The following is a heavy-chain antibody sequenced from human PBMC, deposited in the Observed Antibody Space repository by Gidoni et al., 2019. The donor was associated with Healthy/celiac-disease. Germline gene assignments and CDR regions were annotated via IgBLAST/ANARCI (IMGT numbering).Heavy chain of an antibody. V-gene: IGHV5-51*01. Sequence: EVQLVQSGAAVKKPGESLKISCKGSGYSFTSYRIRWVAQMPGKGLEWRGIIYPGDSDNRYSPCFQGQGTISADKSISTADLQWSSLKASDTAMYYCARRAPTAIDWYFDLWGRGTLVTASS. CDR3: ARRAPTAIDWYFDL. D-gene: IGHD1-1*01. J-gene: IGHJ2*01. CDR2: IYPGDSDN. CDR1: GYSFTSYR.